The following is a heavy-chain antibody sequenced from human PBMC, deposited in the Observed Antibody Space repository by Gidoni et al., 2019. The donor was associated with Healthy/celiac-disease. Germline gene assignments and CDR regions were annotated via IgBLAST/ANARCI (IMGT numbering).Heavy chain of an antibody. D-gene: IGHD3-10*01. CDR2: IYYSGST. Sequence: QLQLQESGPGLVTPSETLSLTCTVSGGSISSRSYYWGWIRQPPGKGLEWIGRIYYSGSTYYNPSLKSRVTISVDTSKNQFSLKLSSVTAADTAVYYCARPMVRGVINSDFDYWGQGTLVTVSS. CDR3: ARPMVRGVINSDFDY. CDR1: GGSISSRSYY. V-gene: IGHV4-39*01. J-gene: IGHJ4*02.